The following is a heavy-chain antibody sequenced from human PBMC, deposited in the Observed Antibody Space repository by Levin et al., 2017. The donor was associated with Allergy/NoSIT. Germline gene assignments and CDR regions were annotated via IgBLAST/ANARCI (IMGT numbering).Heavy chain of an antibody. CDR3: AKPAGYCSGGGCSFFDY. CDR2: ISGSGAGT. D-gene: IGHD2-15*01. Sequence: GESLKFSCTASGFTFSTYAMTWVRQAPGKGLEWVSTISGSGAGTYYADSVKGRFTISRDSSKNTLYLQMNSLRAEDTAVYYCAKPAGYCSGGGCSFFDYWGQGTLVTVSS. V-gene: IGHV3-23*01. J-gene: IGHJ4*02. CDR1: GFTFSTYA.